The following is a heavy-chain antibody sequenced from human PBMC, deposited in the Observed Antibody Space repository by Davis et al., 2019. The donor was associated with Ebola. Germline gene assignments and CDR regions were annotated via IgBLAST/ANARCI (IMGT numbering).Heavy chain of an antibody. J-gene: IGHJ6*02. Sequence: MPSETLSLTCTVSGGSVSSGGYYWNWIRQTPGEGLEWIGHIYYSGTTNYNPSLKSRLSISVDTSKNQFSLRLSSVTAADTAVYYCARGNYGDYIVLYYYNMDVWGQGTTVTVSS. CDR1: GGSVSSGGYY. CDR2: IYYSGTT. D-gene: IGHD4-17*01. CDR3: ARGNYGDYIVLYYYNMDV. V-gene: IGHV4-61*08.